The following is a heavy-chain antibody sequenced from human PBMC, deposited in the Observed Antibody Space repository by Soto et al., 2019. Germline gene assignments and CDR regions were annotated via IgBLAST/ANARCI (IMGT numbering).Heavy chain of an antibody. CDR2: IYYSGST. CDR3: ARDPSRIAAEGWFDP. CDR1: GGSISSGGYY. J-gene: IGHJ5*02. D-gene: IGHD6-13*01. V-gene: IGHV4-31*03. Sequence: QVQLQESGPGLVKPSQTLSLTCTVSGGSISSGGYYWSWIRQHPGKGLEWIGYIYYSGSTYYNPSLKSRVTISVDTSKNQFSLKLSSVTAADTAVYYCARDPSRIAAEGWFDPWGQGTLVTVSS.